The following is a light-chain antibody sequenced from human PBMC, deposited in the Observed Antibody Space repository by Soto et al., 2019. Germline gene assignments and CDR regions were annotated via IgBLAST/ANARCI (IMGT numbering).Light chain of an antibody. Sequence: QSVLTQPASVSGSPGQSITISCTGTSSDVGGYNYVSWYQHHPGKAPKLIIYDVSNRPSGVSIRFSGSKSDNTASLTISGLQPEDEADYHCISYTTSNTRQIAFGTGTKVTVL. V-gene: IGLV2-14*03. J-gene: IGLJ1*01. CDR2: DVS. CDR1: SSDVGGYNY. CDR3: ISYTTSNTRQIA.